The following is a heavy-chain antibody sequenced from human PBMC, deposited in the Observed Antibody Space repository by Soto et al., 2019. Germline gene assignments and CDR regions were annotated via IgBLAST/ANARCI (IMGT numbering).Heavy chain of an antibody. CDR1: GFTFSNYA. CDR2: ISDDGSNE. V-gene: IGHV3-30-3*02. J-gene: IGHJ5*02. Sequence: GGSLRLSCAASGFTFSNYAMHWVRQAPGKGLEWVAVISDDGSNEYYADSVKGRFTISRDNSKNTLYLQMNSLRGEDTAVYYCARRRTVLVITTSWFDRWGQGTLVTVSS. D-gene: IGHD3-22*01. CDR3: ARRRTVLVITTSWFDR.